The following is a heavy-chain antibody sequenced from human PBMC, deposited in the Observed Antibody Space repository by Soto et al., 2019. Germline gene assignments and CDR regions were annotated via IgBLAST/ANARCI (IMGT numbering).Heavy chain of an antibody. CDR3: SKDLGFYGSGSFYYYFYGMDV. V-gene: IGHV3-30*18. CDR2: ISFDGSHE. CDR1: GFIFSNSG. Sequence: SLILSCAASGFIFSNSGMHWVRQVPCKGLEWVAVISFDGSHEHYADSVRGRFTISRDNSKNTVSLQMNSLRAEDTAVYYCSKDLGFYGSGSFYYYFYGMDVWGQGTTVTVSS. D-gene: IGHD3-10*01. J-gene: IGHJ6*02.